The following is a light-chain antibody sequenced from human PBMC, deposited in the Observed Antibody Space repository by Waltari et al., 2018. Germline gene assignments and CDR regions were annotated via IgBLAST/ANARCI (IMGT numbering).Light chain of an antibody. CDR2: EVN. J-gene: IGLJ3*02. CDR1: SSDIRYYIL. V-gene: IGLV2-23*02. CDR3: CSYIGDSAWV. Sequence: QSALTQPASVSGSPGQSITIPCTGTSSDIRYYILVSWYQQDPGKAPKVIIYEVNKRPSGVSNRFSGSKSGNTASLTISGLQAEDEADYYCCSYIGDSAWVFGGGTKVTVL.